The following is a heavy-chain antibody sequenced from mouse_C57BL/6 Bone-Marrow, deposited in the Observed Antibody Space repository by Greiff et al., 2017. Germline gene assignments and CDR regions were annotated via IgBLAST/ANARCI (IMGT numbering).Heavy chain of an antibody. CDR2: FYPGSGSI. CDR1: GYTFTEYT. Sequence: QVQLKQSGAELVKPGASVKLSCKASGYTFTEYTIHWVKQRSGQGLEWIGWFYPGSGSIKYNEKFKDKATLTADKSSSTVYMELSRLTSEDSAVYFCARHEFLGYGSTRAWFAYWGQGTLVTVSA. J-gene: IGHJ3*01. D-gene: IGHD1-1*01. CDR3: ARHEFLGYGSTRAWFAY. V-gene: IGHV1-62-2*01.